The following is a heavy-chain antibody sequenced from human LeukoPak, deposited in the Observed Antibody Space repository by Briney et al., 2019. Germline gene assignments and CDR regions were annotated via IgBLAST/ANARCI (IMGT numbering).Heavy chain of an antibody. D-gene: IGHD6-19*01. CDR1: GFTFSSYG. V-gene: IGHV3-30*18. Sequence: PGRSLRLSCAASGFTFSSYGMHWVRQAPGKGLEGVAVISYDGSNKYYADSVKGRFTISRDNSKNTLYLQMNSLRAEDTAVYYCAKNGYGLQWLVSPGYFDLWGRGTLVTVSS. CDR2: ISYDGSNK. J-gene: IGHJ2*01. CDR3: AKNGYGLQWLVSPGYFDL.